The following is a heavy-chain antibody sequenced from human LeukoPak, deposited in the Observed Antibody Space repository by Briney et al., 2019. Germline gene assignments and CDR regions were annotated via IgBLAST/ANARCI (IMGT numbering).Heavy chain of an antibody. J-gene: IGHJ4*02. D-gene: IGHD2-8*02. CDR3: ARDLGTAGDY. CDR2: ISWNSGSI. V-gene: IGHV3-9*01. CDR1: GFTFDDYA. Sequence: PGRSLRLSCAASGFTFDDYAMHWVRQAPGKGLEWVSGISWNSGSIGYADSVKGRFTISRDNAKNSLYLQMNSLRAEDTALYYCARDLGTAGDYWGQGTLVTVSS.